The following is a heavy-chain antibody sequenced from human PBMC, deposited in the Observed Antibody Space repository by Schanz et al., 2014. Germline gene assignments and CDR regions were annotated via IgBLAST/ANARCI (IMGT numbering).Heavy chain of an antibody. J-gene: IGHJ4*02. CDR1: GFTFSSYT. CDR2: ISSTSTYL. CDR3: ARGTPFFWDS. Sequence: EVQLVESGGGLVKPGDSLRLSCAASGFTFSSYTMKWVRQAPGKGLEWVSSISSTSTYLYYADSVKGRFTISRDSARTYCYLKMSSRRAEDPAVYYCARGTPFFWDSGGQGPLVTVSP. D-gene: IGHD3-3*01. V-gene: IGHV3-21*01.